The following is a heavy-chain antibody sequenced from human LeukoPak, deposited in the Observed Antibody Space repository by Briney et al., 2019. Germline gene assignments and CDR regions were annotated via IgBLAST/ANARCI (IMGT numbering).Heavy chain of an antibody. D-gene: IGHD5-24*01. CDR2: ISGDGGST. CDR1: GSTFSGYA. J-gene: IGHJ4*02. V-gene: IGHV3-64*01. Sequence: GGSLRLSCAASGSTFSGYAMHWVRQAPGKGLEYVSAISGDGGSTYYANSVKGRFTISRDNSKNTLYLQMGSLRAEDMAVYYCATVEMATGVVYWGQGTLVTVSS. CDR3: ATVEMATGVVY.